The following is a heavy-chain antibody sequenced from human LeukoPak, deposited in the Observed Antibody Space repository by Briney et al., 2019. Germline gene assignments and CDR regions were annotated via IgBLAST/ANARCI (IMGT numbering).Heavy chain of an antibody. V-gene: IGHV3-53*01. D-gene: IGHD4/OR15-4a*01. J-gene: IGHJ4*02. Sequence: GGSLRLSCTGSGFTVSSNSMSWVRQAPGKGLEWVSFSDSVKGRFTISRDNSKNTLYLQMNSLRAEDTAVYYCARRAGAYSHPYDYWGQGTLVTVSS. CDR3: ARRAGAYSHPYDY. CDR1: GFTVSSNS.